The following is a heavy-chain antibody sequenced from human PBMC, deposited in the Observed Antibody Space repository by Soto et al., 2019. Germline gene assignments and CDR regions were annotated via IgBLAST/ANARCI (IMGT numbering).Heavy chain of an antibody. D-gene: IGHD5-18*01. V-gene: IGHV4-59*01. Sequence: SETLSLTCSVSGGSIRSYYWSWIRQSPEKGLEWIGYFYHSGNSNYNPSLKSRVTISVDTSKNQLSLSLRSVTAADTAVYFCARISSVDPYGYVNGGLDVWGQGTTVAVSS. CDR2: FYHSGNS. CDR1: GGSIRSYY. CDR3: ARISSVDPYGYVNGGLDV. J-gene: IGHJ6*02.